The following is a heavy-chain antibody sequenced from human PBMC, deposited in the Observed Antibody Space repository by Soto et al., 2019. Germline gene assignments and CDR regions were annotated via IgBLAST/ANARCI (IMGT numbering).Heavy chain of an antibody. CDR1: GGSISSGGYY. Sequence: QVQLQESGPGLVKPSQTLSLTCTVSGGSISSGGYYWSWIRQHPGKGLEWIGYIYYRGSTYYNPSLKSRVTISVDTSKNQFSLKLSSVTAADTAVYYCARVVVTTGRSWYFDLWGRGTLVTVSS. D-gene: IGHD2-21*02. CDR3: ARVVVTTGRSWYFDL. V-gene: IGHV4-31*03. CDR2: IYYRGST. J-gene: IGHJ2*01.